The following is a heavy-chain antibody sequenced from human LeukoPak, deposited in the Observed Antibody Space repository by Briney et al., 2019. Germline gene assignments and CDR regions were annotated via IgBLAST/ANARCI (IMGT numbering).Heavy chain of an antibody. Sequence: ASVTVSCTVSGYTLTELSMHRVRQAPGKGLEWMGGFDPEDGETIYAQKFQGRVTMTEDTSTDTANMELSSLRSEDTAVYYCATNPGSAYSSSWYYFDYWGQGTLVTVSS. CDR3: ATNPGSAYSSSWYYFDY. V-gene: IGHV1-24*01. CDR2: FDPEDGET. CDR1: GYTLTELS. D-gene: IGHD6-13*01. J-gene: IGHJ4*02.